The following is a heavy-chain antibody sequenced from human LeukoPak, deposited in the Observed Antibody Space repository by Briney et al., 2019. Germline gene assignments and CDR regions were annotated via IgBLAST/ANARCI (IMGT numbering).Heavy chain of an antibody. Sequence: GGSLRLSCAASGLTFSSYSMNWVRQAPGKGLEWVSSISSSSSYIHYADSVKGRFTISRDNAKNSLYLQMNSLRAEDTAVYYCARGQASDFDYWGQGTLVTVSS. CDR2: ISSSSSYI. V-gene: IGHV3-21*01. CDR1: GLTFSSYS. J-gene: IGHJ4*02. CDR3: ARGQASDFDY.